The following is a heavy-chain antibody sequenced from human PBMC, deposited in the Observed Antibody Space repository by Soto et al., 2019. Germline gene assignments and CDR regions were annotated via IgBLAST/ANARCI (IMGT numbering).Heavy chain of an antibody. CDR3: ARWGGAYYYDSSGHLY. D-gene: IGHD3-22*01. CDR2: IIPIFGTA. J-gene: IGHJ4*02. CDR1: GGTFSSYA. Sequence: GASVKVSCKASGGTFSSYAISWVRQAPGQGLEWMGGIIPIFGTANYAQKFQGRVTITADESTSTAYMELSSLRSEDTAVYYCARWGGAYYYDSSGHLYWGQGTLVTVSS. V-gene: IGHV1-69*13.